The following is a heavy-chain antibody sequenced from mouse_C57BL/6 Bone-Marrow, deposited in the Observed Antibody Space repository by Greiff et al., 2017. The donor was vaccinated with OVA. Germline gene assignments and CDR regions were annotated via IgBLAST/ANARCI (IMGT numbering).Heavy chain of an antibody. J-gene: IGHJ4*01. CDR1: GYTFTDYE. D-gene: IGHD2-5*01. CDR2: IDPETGGT. Sequence: VQLQQSGAELVRPGASVTLSCKASGYTFTDYEMHWVKQTPVHGLEWIGAIDPETGGTAYNQPFKGQVILTADKSSSPAYMELRSLTSEDSAVYYGTRGYSNYYAMDYWGQGTSVTVSA. V-gene: IGHV1-15*01. CDR3: TRGYSNYYAMDY.